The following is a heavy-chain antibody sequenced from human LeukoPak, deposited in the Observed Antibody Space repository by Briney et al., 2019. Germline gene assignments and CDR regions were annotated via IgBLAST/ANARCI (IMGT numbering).Heavy chain of an antibody. V-gene: IGHV4-4*02. CDR1: GGSISSNNW. CDR3: ARKGGDPLGIFDS. D-gene: IGHD3-16*01. J-gene: IGHJ4*02. Sequence: SETLSLTCAVSGGSISSNNWRTWVRQPPGKGLEWIGEIYHSGSTNYNPSLKSRVTILVDKSKNQFSLNLSFLTAADTAVYYCARKGGDPLGIFDSWGQGTLVTVSS. CDR2: IYHSGST.